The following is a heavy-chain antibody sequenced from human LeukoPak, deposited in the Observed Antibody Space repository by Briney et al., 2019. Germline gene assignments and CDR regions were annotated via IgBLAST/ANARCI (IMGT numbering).Heavy chain of an antibody. CDR1: GFTFSNAW. CDR3: TTDLTH. J-gene: IGHJ4*02. Sequence: PGGSLRLSCTASGFTFSNAWMTWVRQAPGKGLEWVGRIKSKTDGGPIDYAVFVKGRFTISRDDSKNMVYLQMNSLRTEDTALYYCTTDLTHWGQGTLVTVSS. CDR2: IKSKTDGGPI. V-gene: IGHV3-15*01.